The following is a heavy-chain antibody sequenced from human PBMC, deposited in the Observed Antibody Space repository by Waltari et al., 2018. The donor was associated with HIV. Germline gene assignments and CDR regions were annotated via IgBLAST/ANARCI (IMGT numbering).Heavy chain of an antibody. Sequence: QVQLQESGPGLVKPSQTLSLTCTVSGGSISSGSYYWSWIRQPAGKGLEWIGRISTGGSTNYNPSLNSRVTISVDTSKNQFSRKLSSVTAADTAVYYCARDPAASGWYGGDYYYGMDVWGQGTTVTVSS. D-gene: IGHD6-19*01. V-gene: IGHV4-61*02. CDR1: GGSISSGSYY. J-gene: IGHJ6*02. CDR3: ARDPAASGWYGGDYYYGMDV. CDR2: ISTGGST.